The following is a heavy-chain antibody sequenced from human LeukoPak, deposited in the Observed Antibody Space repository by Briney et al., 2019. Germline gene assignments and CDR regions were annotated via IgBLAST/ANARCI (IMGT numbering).Heavy chain of an antibody. Sequence: SETLSLTCTVSGGSISSGGYYWSWIRQHPGKGLEWIGYIYYSGSTYYNPSLKSRVTISVDTSKNQFSLKLSSVTAADTAVYYCARVRMGMEWEPQTNWFDPWGQGTLVTVSS. CDR2: IYYSGST. CDR3: ARVRMGMEWEPQTNWFDP. V-gene: IGHV4-31*03. CDR1: GGSISSGGYY. D-gene: IGHD1-26*01. J-gene: IGHJ5*02.